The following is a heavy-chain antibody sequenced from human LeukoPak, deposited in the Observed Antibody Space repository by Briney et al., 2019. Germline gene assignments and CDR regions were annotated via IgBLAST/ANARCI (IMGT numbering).Heavy chain of an antibody. CDR1: GGSFSGSSNY. V-gene: IGHV4-39*07. J-gene: IGHJ4*02. CDR2: IYYSGNT. D-gene: IGHD5-18*01. CDR3: ARDLVDTAMWEFDY. Sequence: SETLSLTCTVSGGSFSGSSNYWGWIRQPPGKGLEWIGSIYYSGNTYYNPFLKSRVTISVDTSKNHFSLKLSSVTAADTAVYYCARDLVDTAMWEFDYWGQGTLVTVSS.